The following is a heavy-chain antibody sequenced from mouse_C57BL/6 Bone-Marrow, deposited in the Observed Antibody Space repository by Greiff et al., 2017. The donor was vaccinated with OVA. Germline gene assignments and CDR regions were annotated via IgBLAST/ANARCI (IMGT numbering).Heavy chain of an antibody. CDR3: AREGLGRDFDY. CDR2: ILPGSGST. Sequence: QVQLQQSGAELMKPGASVKLSCKATGYTFTGYWIEWVKQRPGHGLEWIGEILPGSGSTYYNEKFKGKATFTADTSSNTAYMQLSSLTTEDSAIYDCAREGLGRDFDYWGQGTTLTVSS. CDR1: GYTFTGYW. D-gene: IGHD4-1*01. V-gene: IGHV1-9*01. J-gene: IGHJ2*01.